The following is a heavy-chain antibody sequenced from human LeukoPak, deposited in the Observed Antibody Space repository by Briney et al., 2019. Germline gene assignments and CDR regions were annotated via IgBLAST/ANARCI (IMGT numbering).Heavy chain of an antibody. CDR1: GFTFSSYG. CDR3: AKDQTRYDSSGYYSSAANWFDP. V-gene: IGHV3-30*02. CDR2: IRYDGSNK. D-gene: IGHD3-22*01. J-gene: IGHJ5*02. Sequence: PGGSLRLSCAASGFTFSSYGMHWVRQAPGKGLEWVAFIRYDGSNKYYADSVKGRFTISRDNSKNTLYLQMNSLRAEDTAVYYCAKDQTRYDSSGYYSSAANWFDPWGQGTLVTVSS.